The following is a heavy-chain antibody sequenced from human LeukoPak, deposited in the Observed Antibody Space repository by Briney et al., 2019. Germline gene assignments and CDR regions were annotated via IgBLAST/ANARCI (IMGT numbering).Heavy chain of an antibody. J-gene: IGHJ6*02. D-gene: IGHD3-10*01. CDR3: AKSSVRFGEEEGHYGMDV. CDR2: ISYDGSNK. Sequence: PGGSLRLSCAASGFTFSTYGMHWVRQAPGKGLEWVAVISYDGSNKYYADSVKGRFTISRDNSKNTLYVQMNSLRAEDTAVYYCAKSSVRFGEEEGHYGMDVWGQGTTVTVSS. V-gene: IGHV3-30*18. CDR1: GFTFSTYG.